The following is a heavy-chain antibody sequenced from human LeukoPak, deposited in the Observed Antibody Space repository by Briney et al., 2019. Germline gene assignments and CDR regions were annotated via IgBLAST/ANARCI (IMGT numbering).Heavy chain of an antibody. Sequence: GRSLRLSCAASGFIFGSYGMHWVRQAPGKGLEWVAVISYDGSNKYYADSVKGRFTISRDNSKNTLYLQMNSLRAEDTAVYYCAKGGYSYGSGYFDYWGQGTLVTVSS. CDR2: ISYDGSNK. CDR1: GFIFGSYG. CDR3: AKGGYSYGSGYFDY. J-gene: IGHJ4*02. V-gene: IGHV3-30*18. D-gene: IGHD5-18*01.